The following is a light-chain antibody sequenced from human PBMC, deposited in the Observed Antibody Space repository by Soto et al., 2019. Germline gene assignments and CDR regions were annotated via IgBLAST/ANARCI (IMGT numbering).Light chain of an antibody. J-gene: IGLJ1*01. Sequence: QSALTQPASVSGSPGQSITISCTGTSSDVGGYNFVSWYQQHPGKAPKLMIFEVNNRPSGVSNRFSGSKSGNTASLTISGLQAEDEADYYCSSWTSSTDTPFVFGTGTKLTVL. CDR2: EVN. CDR3: SSWTSSTDTPFV. V-gene: IGLV2-14*01. CDR1: SSDVGGYNF.